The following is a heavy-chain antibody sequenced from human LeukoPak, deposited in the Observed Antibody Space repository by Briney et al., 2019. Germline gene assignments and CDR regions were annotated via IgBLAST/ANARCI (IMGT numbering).Heavy chain of an antibody. D-gene: IGHD3-9*01. CDR1: GFTFSDYY. J-gene: IGHJ6*03. CDR3: ARDNVLRYFDWNYYYYYMDV. CDR2: ISSSGSTI. V-gene: IGHV3-11*04. Sequence: GGSLRLSCAASGFTFSDYYMSWIRQAPGKGLEWVSYISSSGSTIYYADSVKGRFTISRDNAKNSLYLQMNSLRAEDTAVYYCARDNVLRYFDWNYYYYYMDVWGKGTTVTVSS.